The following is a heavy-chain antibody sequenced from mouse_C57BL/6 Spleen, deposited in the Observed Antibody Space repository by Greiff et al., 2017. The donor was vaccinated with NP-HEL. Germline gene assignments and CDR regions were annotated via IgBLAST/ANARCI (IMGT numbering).Heavy chain of an antibody. CDR1: GYTFTDYE. D-gene: IGHD2-3*01. Sequence: VQLQQSGAELVRPGASVTLSCKASGYTFTDYEMHWVKQTPVHGLEWIGAIDPETGGTAYNQKFKGKAILTADKSSSTAYMELRSLTSEDSAVDYCTWGNDGPYYFDYWGQGTTLTVSS. J-gene: IGHJ2*01. V-gene: IGHV1-15*01. CDR3: TWGNDGPYYFDY. CDR2: IDPETGGT.